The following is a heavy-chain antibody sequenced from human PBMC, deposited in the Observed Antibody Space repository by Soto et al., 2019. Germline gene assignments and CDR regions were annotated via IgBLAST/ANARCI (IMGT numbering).Heavy chain of an antibody. CDR1: GGSISGYY. Sequence: SETLSLTCTVSGGSISGYYWSWIRQPAGKGLEWIGRIYTSGSTNYNPSLKSRVTMSVDTSKNQFSLKLSSVTAADTAVYYCAKGRGSGSYFDIWGQGTMVTVSS. V-gene: IGHV4-4*07. D-gene: IGHD3-10*01. CDR2: IYTSGST. CDR3: AKGRGSGSYFDI. J-gene: IGHJ3*02.